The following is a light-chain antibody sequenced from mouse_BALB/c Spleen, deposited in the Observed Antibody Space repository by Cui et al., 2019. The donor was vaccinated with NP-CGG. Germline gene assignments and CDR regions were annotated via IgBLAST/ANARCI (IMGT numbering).Light chain of an antibody. CDR3: ALWYSNHWV. Sequence: VVTRECALTTSPGETVTLTCRSSTGAVTTSNYANWVQEKPDHLFTGLIGGTNNRAPGVPARFSGSLIGDKAALTITGAQTEDEAIYFCALWYSNHWVFGGGTKLTVL. V-gene: IGLV1*01. J-gene: IGLJ1*01. CDR2: GTN. CDR1: TGAVTTSNY.